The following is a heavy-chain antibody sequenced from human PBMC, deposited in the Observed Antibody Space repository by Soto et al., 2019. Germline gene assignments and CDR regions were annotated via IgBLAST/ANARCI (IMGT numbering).Heavy chain of an antibody. J-gene: IGHJ4*02. Sequence: PSETLSLTCTVSGGSITSYYWSWIRQPPGKGLEWIGYIYHSGSANYNPSLKSRVTISRDTSKNQFSLKLTSVTAADTALYYCGKVLVGATGHTDSDSWGPGTLVTVSS. CDR2: IYHSGSA. D-gene: IGHD2-15*01. V-gene: IGHV4-59*08. CDR1: GGSITSYY. CDR3: GKVLVGATGHTDSDS.